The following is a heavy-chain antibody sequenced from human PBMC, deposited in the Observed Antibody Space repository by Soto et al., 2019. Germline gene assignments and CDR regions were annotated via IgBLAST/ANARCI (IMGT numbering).Heavy chain of an antibody. D-gene: IGHD1-26*01. CDR2: VSHVDDNK. CDR1: GFTFNLFT. J-gene: IGHJ4*02. Sequence: GGSLRLSCAASGFTFNLFTFHWVRQAPGRGLEWVAVVSHVDDNKYYADSVRGRFTISRDNSKNTLYLQMNSLRAEDTAVYYCARDWDPGSYHFDYWGQGTLVTVPQ. CDR3: ARDWDPGSYHFDY. V-gene: IGHV3-30-3*01.